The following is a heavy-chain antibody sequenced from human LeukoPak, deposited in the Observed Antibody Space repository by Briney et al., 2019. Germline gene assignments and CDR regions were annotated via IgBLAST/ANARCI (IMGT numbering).Heavy chain of an antibody. CDR2: ISWNSGLK. J-gene: IGHJ3*02. CDR3: AKLGGSFDI. CDR1: GLTFDNYA. V-gene: IGHV3-9*01. D-gene: IGHD3-16*01. Sequence: PGGSLRLSCAASGLTFDNYAMHWVRQAPGKGLEWVSYISWNSGLKGYADSVKGRFTISRDNAKNSLVLQMNSLTTEDTALYYCAKLGGSFDIWGQGTMVVVSS.